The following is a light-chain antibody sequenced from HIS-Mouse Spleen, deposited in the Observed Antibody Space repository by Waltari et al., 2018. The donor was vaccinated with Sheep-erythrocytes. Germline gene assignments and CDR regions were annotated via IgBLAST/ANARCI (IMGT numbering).Light chain of an antibody. CDR2: EVS. CDR1: SSDVGGSNY. Sequence: QSALTQPASVSGSPGQSITISCTGTSSDVGGSNYFPWYQQHPGKAPKLMIYEVSNRPSGVSNRFSGSKSGNTASLTISGLQAEDEADYYCSSYTSSSTWVFGGGTKLTVL. CDR3: SSYTSSSTWV. J-gene: IGLJ3*02. V-gene: IGLV2-14*01.